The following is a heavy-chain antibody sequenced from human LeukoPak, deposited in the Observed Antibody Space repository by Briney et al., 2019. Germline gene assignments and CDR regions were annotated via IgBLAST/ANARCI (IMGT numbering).Heavy chain of an antibody. CDR3: ARVYYDSSGSDAFDI. J-gene: IGHJ3*02. CDR1: GGSISSSSYY. CDR2: IYYSGST. D-gene: IGHD3-22*01. Sequence: SETLSLTCTVSGGSISSSSYYWGWIRQPPGKGLEWIGSIYYSGSTYYNPSLKSRVTTSVDTSKNQFSLKLSSVTAADTAVYYCARVYYDSSGSDAFDIWGQGTMVTVSS. V-gene: IGHV4-39*07.